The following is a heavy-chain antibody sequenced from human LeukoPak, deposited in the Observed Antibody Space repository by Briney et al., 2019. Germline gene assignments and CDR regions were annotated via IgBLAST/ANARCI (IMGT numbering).Heavy chain of an antibody. CDR2: IYYSGST. D-gene: IGHD3-16*01. CDR1: GGSVSSSSYY. Sequence: SETLSLTCTVSGGSVSSSSYYWGWIRQPPGKGLEWIGSIYYSGSTYYNPSLKSRVTISVDTSKNQFSLKLSSVTAADTAVYYCARDLRKPNLREGGIVDYWGQGTLVTVSS. V-gene: IGHV4-39*02. CDR3: ARDLRKPNLREGGIVDY. J-gene: IGHJ4*02.